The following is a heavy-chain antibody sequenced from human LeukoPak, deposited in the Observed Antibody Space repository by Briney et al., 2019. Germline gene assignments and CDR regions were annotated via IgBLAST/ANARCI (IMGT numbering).Heavy chain of an antibody. Sequence: AGGSLRLSCEASGFTFSSYAMHWVRQAPGKGLEWVAVISYDGSNKYYADSVKGRFTISRDNSKNTLYLQMNSLRAEDTAVYYCARADYRPAALGYWGQGTLVTVSS. D-gene: IGHD2-2*01. CDR1: GFTFSSYA. J-gene: IGHJ4*02. CDR3: ARADYRPAALGY. CDR2: ISYDGSNK. V-gene: IGHV3-30*01.